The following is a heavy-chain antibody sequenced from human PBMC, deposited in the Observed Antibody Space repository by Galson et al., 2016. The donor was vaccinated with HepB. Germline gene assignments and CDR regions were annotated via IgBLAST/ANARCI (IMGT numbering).Heavy chain of an antibody. V-gene: IGHV3-30*18. CDR1: GFTFSTYG. CDR2: ISYDGSKK. D-gene: IGHD4/OR15-4a*01. Sequence: SLRLSCAVSGFTFSTYGMHWVRQAPGKGLEWLTFISYDGSKKYYVDSVKGRFTISRDNSRSTIYLQMNSLRSEDTGIYYCAKDVFYGGDYGEPAWFDPRGQGTQVTVSS. J-gene: IGHJ5*02. CDR3: AKDVFYGGDYGEPAWFDP.